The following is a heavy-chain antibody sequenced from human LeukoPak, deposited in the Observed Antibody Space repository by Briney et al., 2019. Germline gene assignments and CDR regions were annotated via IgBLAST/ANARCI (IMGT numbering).Heavy chain of an antibody. V-gene: IGHV3-74*01. CDR2: VKGDGSFT. CDR3: VRDGDDYNFDY. D-gene: IGHD5-24*01. CDR1: GFTFRNYW. Sequence: LGGSLRLSCAASGFTFRNYWMHWVRQAPGKGLVWVSRVKGDGSFTDYADSVKGRLTISRDNAKNTLYLQMYSLRAEDTAAYYCVRDGDDYNFDYWGQGSLVTVSS. J-gene: IGHJ4*02.